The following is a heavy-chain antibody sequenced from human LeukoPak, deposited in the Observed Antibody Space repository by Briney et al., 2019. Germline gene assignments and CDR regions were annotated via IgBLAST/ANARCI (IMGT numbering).Heavy chain of an antibody. CDR3: ANQPYDILTGYWGWGDY. V-gene: IGHV3-23*01. CDR2: ISGSGGST. Sequence: GRSLRLSCAASGFTFSTYGMHWVRQAPGKGLEWASAISGSGGSTYYADSVKGRFTISRDNSKNTLYLQMNSLRAEDTAVYYCANQPYDILTGYWGWGDYWGQGTLVTVSS. J-gene: IGHJ4*02. D-gene: IGHD3-9*01. CDR1: GFTFSTYG.